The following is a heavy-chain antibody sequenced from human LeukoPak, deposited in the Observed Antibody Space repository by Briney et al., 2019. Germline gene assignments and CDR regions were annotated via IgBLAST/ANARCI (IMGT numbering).Heavy chain of an antibody. D-gene: IGHD5/OR15-5a*01. CDR1: GYCITSYC. CDR3: GMSGYRVRLQEDVFVV. V-gene: IGHV5-51*01. J-gene: IGHJ3*01. CDR2: IYTGDTGP. Sequence: AESLKISCNASGYCITSYCIGWVRQMPGGGLEWMGIIYTGDTGPTSNQSFQGEVTISVTTSINTAYLQWSSLHASNTDMYYCGMSGYRVRLQEDVFVVWGERTMVTVST.